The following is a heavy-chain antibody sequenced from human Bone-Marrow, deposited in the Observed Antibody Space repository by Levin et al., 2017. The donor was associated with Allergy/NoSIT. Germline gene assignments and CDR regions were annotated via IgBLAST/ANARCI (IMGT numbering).Heavy chain of an antibody. CDR1: GFTFNTYS. Sequence: GGSLRLSCVASGFTFNTYSMNWVRQAPGKGLEWVSYISSSSGTIHYADSVKGRFTISRDNAKNSLYLQMNSLRVEDTAVYYCVTTYYHDSSGYGDFDYWGQGTLVTVSS. CDR2: ISSSSGTI. D-gene: IGHD3-22*01. V-gene: IGHV3-48*04. J-gene: IGHJ4*02. CDR3: VTTYYHDSSGYGDFDY.